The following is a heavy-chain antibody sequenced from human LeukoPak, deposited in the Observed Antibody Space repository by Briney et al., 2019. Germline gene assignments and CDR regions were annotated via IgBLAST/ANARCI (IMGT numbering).Heavy chain of an antibody. V-gene: IGHV1-18*01. CDR2: ISAYNGNT. Sequence: ASVKVSCKASGYTFTSYGISWGRQAPGQGLEWRGWISAYNGNTNYAQKLQGRVTMTTDTSTSTAYMEPRSLRSDDTAVYYCARQGVLLSEYYFDYWGQGTLVTVSS. D-gene: IGHD2-2*01. CDR3: ARQGVLLSEYYFDY. CDR1: GYTFTSYG. J-gene: IGHJ4*02.